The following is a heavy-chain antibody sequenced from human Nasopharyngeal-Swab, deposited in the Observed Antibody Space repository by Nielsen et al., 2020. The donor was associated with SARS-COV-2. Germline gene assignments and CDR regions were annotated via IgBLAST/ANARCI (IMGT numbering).Heavy chain of an antibody. D-gene: IGHD1-14*01. CDR3: AKDPTVYVVYNLFDP. J-gene: IGHJ5*02. CDR2: IWYDGSNK. Sequence: GESLKISCAASGFTFSSYGMHWVRQAPGKGLEWVAVIWYDGSNKYYADSVKGRFTISRDNSKNTLYLQMNSLRADDTAVYYCAKDPTVYVVYNLFDPWGQGTLVTVSS. CDR1: GFTFSSYG. V-gene: IGHV3-33*06.